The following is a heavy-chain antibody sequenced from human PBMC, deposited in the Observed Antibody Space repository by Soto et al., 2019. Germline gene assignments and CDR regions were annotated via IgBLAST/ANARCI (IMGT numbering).Heavy chain of an antibody. CDR2: ISSSSSYI. V-gene: IGHV3-21*01. CDR1: AFSFSSYG. D-gene: IGHD2-2*01. Sequence: GGSRRRSCSASAFSFSSYGRNWVRQAPGKGLEWVSSISSSSSYISYADSVKGRFTISRDNAKNSLYLKMNSLRAEDTAVYYCARDPPSTSCYMDVWHQQTTVTVSS. CDR3: ARDPPSTSCYMDV. J-gene: IGHJ6*02.